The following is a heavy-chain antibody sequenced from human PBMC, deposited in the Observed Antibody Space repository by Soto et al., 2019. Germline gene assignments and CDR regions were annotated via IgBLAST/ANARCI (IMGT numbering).Heavy chain of an antibody. Sequence: SETLSLTCAVYGGSFSGYYWSWIRQPPGKGLEWIGEINRSGSTNYNPSLKSRVTISVDTSKNQFSLKLSSVTAADTAVYYCARGGGRESYIDYWGQGTLVTVSS. J-gene: IGHJ4*02. CDR3: ARGGGRESYIDY. CDR1: GGSFSGYY. V-gene: IGHV4-34*01. D-gene: IGHD3-10*01. CDR2: INRSGST.